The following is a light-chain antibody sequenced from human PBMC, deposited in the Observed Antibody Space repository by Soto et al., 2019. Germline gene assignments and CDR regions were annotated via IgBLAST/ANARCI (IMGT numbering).Light chain of an antibody. CDR3: QQANSFPWT. CDR1: QGIRHY. Sequence: DIQMTQSPSAMSASVGDRVTITCRASQGIRHYLAWFQQKPGKVPKLLIYKASTLKSGVPSRFSGSGSGTEFTLTISSLQPEDFATYYCQQANSFPWTFGQGTKVDI. V-gene: IGKV1-17*03. CDR2: KAS. J-gene: IGKJ1*01.